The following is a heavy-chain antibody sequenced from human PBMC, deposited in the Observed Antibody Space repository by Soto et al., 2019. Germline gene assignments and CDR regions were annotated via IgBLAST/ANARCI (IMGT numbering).Heavy chain of an antibody. D-gene: IGHD6-19*01. CDR3: AKVSQWLADYYYYYMDV. V-gene: IGHV3-30*18. CDR1: GFTFSSYG. J-gene: IGHJ6*03. CDR2: ISYDGSNK. Sequence: QVQLVESGGGVVQPGRSLRLSCAASGFTFSSYGMHWVRQAPGKGLEWVAVISYDGSNKYYADSVKGRFTISRDNSKNTLYLQMNSLRAEETAVYYCAKVSQWLADYYYYYMDVWGKGTTVTVSS.